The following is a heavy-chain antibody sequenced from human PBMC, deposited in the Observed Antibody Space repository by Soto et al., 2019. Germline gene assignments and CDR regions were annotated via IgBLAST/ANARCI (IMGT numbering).Heavy chain of an antibody. CDR1: GYTFTNYC. CDR2: GSPNAGCT. D-gene: IGHD3-16*01. Sequence: QVQLVQSGAGVKEPGASVKLSCKASGYTFTNYCIHWVRQAPGQGLEWLGRGSPNAGCTHYAQKCWSRFAMTRDTSTTTVYMDLSGIRSDDNAGYFCGRESDGGVWDYWGHGALVTVSS. CDR3: GRESDGGVWDY. V-gene: IGHV1-46*01. J-gene: IGHJ4*01.